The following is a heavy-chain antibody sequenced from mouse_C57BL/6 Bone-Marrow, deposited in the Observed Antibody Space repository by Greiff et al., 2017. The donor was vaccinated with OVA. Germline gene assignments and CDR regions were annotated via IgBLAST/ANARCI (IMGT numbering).Heavy chain of an antibody. CDR3: ARGRLRRGFDY. V-gene: IGHV1-69*01. D-gene: IGHD2-4*01. CDR1: GYTFTSYW. J-gene: IGHJ2*01. CDR2: IDPSDSYT. Sequence: QVQLQQPGAELVMPGASVKLSCKASGYTFTSYWMHWVKQRPGQGLEWIGEIDPSDSYTNYNQKFKGKSTLTVDKSSSTAYMQLSSLTSEDSAVYYCARGRLRRGFDYWGQGTTLTVSS.